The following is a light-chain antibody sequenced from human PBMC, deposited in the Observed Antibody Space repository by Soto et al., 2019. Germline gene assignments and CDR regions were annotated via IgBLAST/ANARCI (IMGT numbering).Light chain of an antibody. CDR2: GAS. Sequence: ERVMTQSPAGLSASPVERATLSGMASQSISRNLAWYQQTPGQAPRLLIYGASTRATCVPARFSGSGSGTEFTLTINSLQSEDSAVYYCQQRNIWPPVTSGQGTRLEIK. CDR3: QQRNIWPPVT. CDR1: QSISRN. V-gene: IGKV3-15*01. J-gene: IGKJ5*01.